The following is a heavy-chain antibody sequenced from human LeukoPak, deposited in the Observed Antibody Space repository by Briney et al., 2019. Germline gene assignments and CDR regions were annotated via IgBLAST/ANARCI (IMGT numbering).Heavy chain of an antibody. V-gene: IGHV4-39*07. CDR2: ISYTGTT. Sequence: SETLSLTCTVSSGSVSTTTYFWGWVRQPPEKGLEWIGSISYTGTTYYNPSLKSRVTISLDTSKNQFSLRMNSMTAADTAVYYCARDRVIVGTLDALDYWGQGALVTVSS. D-gene: IGHD1-26*01. CDR3: ARDRVIVGTLDALDY. J-gene: IGHJ4*01. CDR1: SGSVSTTTYF.